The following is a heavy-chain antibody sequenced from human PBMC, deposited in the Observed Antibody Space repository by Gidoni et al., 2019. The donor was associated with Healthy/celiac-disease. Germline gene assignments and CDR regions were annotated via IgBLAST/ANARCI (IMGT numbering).Heavy chain of an antibody. J-gene: IGHJ4*02. CDR2: ISSSGSTI. Sequence: EVQLVESGGCLVQPGGSLRLSCAASGFTFSSYEMNWVRQAPGKGLEWVSYISSSGSTIYYADSVKGRFTISRDNAKNSLYLQMNSLRAEDTAVYYCARTHLWFGVFDYWGQGTLVTVSS. V-gene: IGHV3-48*03. CDR3: ARTHLWFGVFDY. D-gene: IGHD3-10*01. CDR1: GFTFSSYE.